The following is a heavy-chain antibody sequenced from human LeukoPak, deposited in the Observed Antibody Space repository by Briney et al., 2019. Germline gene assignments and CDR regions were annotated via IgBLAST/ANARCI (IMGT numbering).Heavy chain of an antibody. J-gene: IGHJ5*02. CDR3: AKDPLLWFGEHPHTEIWFDP. D-gene: IGHD3-10*01. CDR1: GFTFSGHW. V-gene: IGHV3-7*03. Sequence: GGSLRLSCAASGFTFSGHWMSWVRQAPGKGLEWVANINQGGSDKYYVDSVKGRFTISRDNANNLLYLQMNSLRAEDTAVYYCAKDPLLWFGEHPHTEIWFDPWGQGTLVTVSS. CDR2: INQGGSDK.